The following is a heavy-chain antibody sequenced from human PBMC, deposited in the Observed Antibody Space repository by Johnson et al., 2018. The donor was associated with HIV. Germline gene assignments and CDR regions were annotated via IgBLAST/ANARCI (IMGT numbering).Heavy chain of an antibody. J-gene: IGHJ3*02. CDR1: GLNFSDSS. Sequence: QEQLVESGGGVVQPETSMRLSCAAFGLNFSDSSMHWVRQAPGKGLDWVAVISYDGSNKYYADSVKGRFTISRDNSKNTLYLQMNSLTPEDTAVYYCASTIDIVPTGRSYDAFDIWGQGTLVTVSS. CDR2: ISYDGSNK. D-gene: IGHD5-12*01. V-gene: IGHV3-30-3*01. CDR3: ASTIDIVPTGRSYDAFDI.